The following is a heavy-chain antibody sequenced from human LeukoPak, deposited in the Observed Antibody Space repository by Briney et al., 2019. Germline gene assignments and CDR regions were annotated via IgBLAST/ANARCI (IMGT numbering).Heavy chain of an antibody. CDR2: ISWNSGSI. V-gene: IGHV3-9*01. D-gene: IGHD2/OR15-2a*01. CDR3: ARIYLKQASAS. Sequence: GRSLRLSCAASGFTFDDYAMHWVRQAPGKGLEWVSGISWNSGSIGYADSVKGRFTISRDNAKNSLDLQMNSLRAEDTAVYYCARIYLKQASASWGQGTLVTVSS. CDR1: GFTFDDYA. J-gene: IGHJ5*02.